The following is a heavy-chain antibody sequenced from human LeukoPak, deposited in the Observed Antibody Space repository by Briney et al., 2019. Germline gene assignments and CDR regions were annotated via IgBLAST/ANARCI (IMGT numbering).Heavy chain of an antibody. CDR1: GFTFSSCA. J-gene: IGHJ4*02. Sequence: SGGSLRLSCAASGFTFSSCAMHWVRQAPGKGLEWEAVISYDGCSKYYADSVKGRFTISRDNPKNTLYLQMNSLRPEDTAVYYCARDTYYYASGSRGTSEYWGQGTLVTVSS. V-gene: IGHV3-30-3*01. CDR2: ISYDGCSK. CDR3: ARDTYYYASGSRGTSEY. D-gene: IGHD3-10*01.